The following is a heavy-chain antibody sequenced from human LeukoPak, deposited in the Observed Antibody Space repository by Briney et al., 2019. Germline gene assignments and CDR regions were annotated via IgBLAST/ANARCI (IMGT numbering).Heavy chain of an antibody. V-gene: IGHV3-30*10. J-gene: IGHJ6*03. Sequence: PGGSLRLSCAASGFTFSTFPMDWVRQAPGKGLQWVAVISNDGSHEYYRHSVKGRFTISRDNSKNTLFLQMNSLTIEDTAVYYCARGAGTMVYYIDVWGNGTTVTVSS. CDR2: ISNDGSHE. D-gene: IGHD1-7*01. CDR3: ARGAGTMVYYIDV. CDR1: GFTFSTFP.